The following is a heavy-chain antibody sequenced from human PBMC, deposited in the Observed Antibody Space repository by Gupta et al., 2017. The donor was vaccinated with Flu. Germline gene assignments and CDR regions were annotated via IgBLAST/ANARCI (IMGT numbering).Heavy chain of an antibody. V-gene: IGHV3-7*01. CDR3: ARNRGWQQFDY. CDR2: IAADDSVK. J-gene: IGHJ4*02. D-gene: IGHD3-10*01. Sequence: EEQLVESGGGLVQPGGSLRLSCAVSGFTFRSSWMDWVRQAPGKGLEWVANIAADDSVKNYADSVKGRFTISRDDAKNSLYLQMNSLRAEDTAVYYCARNRGWQQFDYWGQGALVTVSS. CDR1: GFTFRSSW.